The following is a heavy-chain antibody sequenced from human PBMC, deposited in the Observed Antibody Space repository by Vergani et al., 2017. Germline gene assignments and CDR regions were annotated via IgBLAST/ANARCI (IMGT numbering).Heavy chain of an antibody. CDR1: GFTVSSNY. V-gene: IGHV3-48*01. Sequence: EVQLVETGGGLIQPGGSLRLSCAASGFTVSSNYMSWVRQAPGKGLEWVSYISSSSSTIYYADSVKGRFTISRDNAKNSLYLQMNSLRAEDTAVYYCARDFIAARTYAYWGQGTLVTVSS. CDR3: ARDFIAARTYAY. CDR2: ISSSSSTI. D-gene: IGHD6-6*01. J-gene: IGHJ4*02.